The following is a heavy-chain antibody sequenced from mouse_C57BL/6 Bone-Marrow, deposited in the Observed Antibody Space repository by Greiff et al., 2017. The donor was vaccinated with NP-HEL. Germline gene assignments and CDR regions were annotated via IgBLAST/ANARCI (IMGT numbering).Heavy chain of an antibody. CDR2: IYPRSGNT. D-gene: IGHD2-1*01. CDR3: ARGGIYYGNYGYFDY. J-gene: IGHJ2*01. Sequence: QVQLQQSGAELARPGASVKLSCEASGYTFTSYGISWVKQRTGQGLEWIGEIYPRSGNTYYNEKFKGKATLTADKSSSTAYMELRSLTSEDSAVYFCARGGIYYGNYGYFDYWGQGTTLTVSS. CDR1: GYTFTSYG. V-gene: IGHV1-81*01.